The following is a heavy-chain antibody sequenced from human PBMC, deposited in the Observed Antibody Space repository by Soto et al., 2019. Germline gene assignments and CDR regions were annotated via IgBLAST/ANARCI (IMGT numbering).Heavy chain of an antibody. Sequence: SLRLSCAASGFTVSSHYMTWVRQAPGKGLEWVSVIYTGGSTYYADSVQGRFTISRDNSRNTLYLQMNSLRVEDTAVYYCARDQTDDNGLYYFDYWGPGTLVTVSS. J-gene: IGHJ4*02. CDR3: ARDQTDDNGLYYFDY. CDR2: IYTGGST. D-gene: IGHD2-8*01. V-gene: IGHV3-53*01. CDR1: GFTVSSHY.